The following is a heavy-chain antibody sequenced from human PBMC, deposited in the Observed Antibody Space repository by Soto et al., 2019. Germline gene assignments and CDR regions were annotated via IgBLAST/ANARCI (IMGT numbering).Heavy chain of an antibody. Sequence: GGSLRLSCAASGFTFSSYAMSWVRQAPGKGLEWVSGISGSGGSTYYADSVKGRLTISRDNSKNTRYRQMNSLRAEDTAVYYCAKAAIVVVPADRRDAFDIWGQGTMVTVSS. CDR1: GFTFSSYA. V-gene: IGHV3-23*01. CDR2: ISGSGGST. D-gene: IGHD2-2*01. J-gene: IGHJ3*02. CDR3: AKAAIVVVPADRRDAFDI.